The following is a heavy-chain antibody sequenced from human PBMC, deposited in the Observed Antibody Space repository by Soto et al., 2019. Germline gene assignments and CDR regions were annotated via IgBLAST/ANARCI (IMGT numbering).Heavy chain of an antibody. V-gene: IGHV1-24*01. D-gene: IGHD3-22*01. J-gene: IGHJ4*02. Sequence: ASVKVSCKVSDYPFTELSIHWVRQAQGKGLEWVGGFDPEDGETISAQKLQGRVTTTEDTSTDTAYMELSSLKSEDTAVYYCAAYDSGGYYFGFDYWGQGTLVTVSS. CDR1: DYPFTELS. CDR2: FDPEDGET. CDR3: AAYDSGGYYFGFDY.